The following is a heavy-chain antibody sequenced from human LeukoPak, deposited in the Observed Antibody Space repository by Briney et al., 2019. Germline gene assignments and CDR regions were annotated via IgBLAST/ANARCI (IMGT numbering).Heavy chain of an antibody. Sequence: KTSETLSLTCTVPGGSISSGSYYWSWIRQPAGKGLEWLGRIYTSGSTNYNPPLKSRVNISVDTSKNQFSLKLSSVTAADTAVYYCARDVSADYDFWSGYPKNWFDPWGQGTLVTVSS. CDR3: ARDVSADYDFWSGYPKNWFDP. CDR1: GGSISSGSYY. V-gene: IGHV4-61*02. CDR2: IYTSGST. D-gene: IGHD3-3*01. J-gene: IGHJ5*02.